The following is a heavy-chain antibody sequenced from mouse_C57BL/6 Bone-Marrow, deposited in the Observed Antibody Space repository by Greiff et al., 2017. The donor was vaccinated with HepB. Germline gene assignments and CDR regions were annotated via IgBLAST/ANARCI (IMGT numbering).Heavy chain of an antibody. CDR1: GYSITSGYY. D-gene: IGHD2-14*01. CDR3: ARGRYRSYWYFDV. J-gene: IGHJ1*03. V-gene: IGHV3-6*01. CDR2: ISYDGSN. Sequence: DVQLQESGPGLVKPSQSLSLTCSVTGYSITSGYYWNWIRQFPGNKLEWMGYISYDGSNNYNPSLKNRISITRDTSKNQFFLKLNSVTTEDTATYYCARGRYRSYWYFDVWGTGTTVTVSS.